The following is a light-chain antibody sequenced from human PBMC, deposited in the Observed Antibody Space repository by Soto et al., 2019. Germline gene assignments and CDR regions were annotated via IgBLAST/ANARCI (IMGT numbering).Light chain of an antibody. J-gene: IGKJ5*01. V-gene: IGKV1-39*01. Sequence: DIQMTQSPSSLSASVGDRVTITCQASRIIDTYVDWYQQKPGKAPDLLIYLASTLQVGVPSRFSGSGSGTDFTLTISGLQPEDFATYYCKHSYNTPITFGQGTRLDIK. CDR1: RIIDTY. CDR3: KHSYNTPIT. CDR2: LAS.